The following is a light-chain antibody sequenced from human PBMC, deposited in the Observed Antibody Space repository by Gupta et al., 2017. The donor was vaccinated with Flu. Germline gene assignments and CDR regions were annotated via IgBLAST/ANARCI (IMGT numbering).Light chain of an antibody. V-gene: IGKV2-28*01. CDR3: RQGLETPYS. Sequence: DIVMTQSPLSLPVTPGDPASISCRSSQSLLHSNGNHFFDWYLQKPGQSPQLLIYLGSNRASGVPDRFSGSGSGTDFTLQISRVEAGDVGVYYCRQGLETPYSFGQGTKLEI. CDR2: LGS. J-gene: IGKJ2*03. CDR1: QSLLHSNGNHF.